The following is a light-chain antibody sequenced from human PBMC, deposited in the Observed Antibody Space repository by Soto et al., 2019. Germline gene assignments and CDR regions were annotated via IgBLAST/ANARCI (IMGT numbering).Light chain of an antibody. V-gene: IGKV3-20*01. CDR1: QSVSSSY. CDR2: GAS. Sequence: SVLTQSPGTLSFSPWERATLSCRSSQSVSSSYLAWYQQKPGQAPRLLIYGASSRATGIPDRFSGSGSGTDFTLTISRLEPEDFAVYYCQQYGSSPWTFGQGTKVDIK. J-gene: IGKJ1*01. CDR3: QQYGSSPWT.